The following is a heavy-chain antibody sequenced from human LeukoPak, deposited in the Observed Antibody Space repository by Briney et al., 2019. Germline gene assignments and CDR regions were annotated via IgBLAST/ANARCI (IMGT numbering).Heavy chain of an antibody. D-gene: IGHD1-14*01. V-gene: IGHV3-21*01. CDR3: TRDIRLTTDRDAFDI. J-gene: IGHJ3*02. Sequence: GGSLRLSCVASAFIFSSYSMNWVRQAPGKGPEWVSSISGSAWTIYDSAAVKGRFTTSRDNGKKTLYLQMNSLRPEDTAMYFCTRDIRLTTDRDAFDIWGQGTMVTVSS. CDR1: AFIFSSYS. CDR2: ISGSAWTI.